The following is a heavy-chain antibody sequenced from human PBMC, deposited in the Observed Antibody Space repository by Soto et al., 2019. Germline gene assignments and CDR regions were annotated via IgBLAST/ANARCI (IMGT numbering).Heavy chain of an antibody. D-gene: IGHD4-17*01. V-gene: IGHV1-69*14. Sequence: QVQLVQSGAEVKKPGSSVKVSCKASGGTFSTSSINWLRQAPGQRPEWMGNILPIFGTADYAQKFQGRVTITADKSTNSAYMELRSLLSADPALYYCARGHEYGGNSDAFDFWGQAIVVTVSS. J-gene: IGHJ3*01. CDR3: ARGHEYGGNSDAFDF. CDR1: GGTFSTSS. CDR2: ILPIFGTA.